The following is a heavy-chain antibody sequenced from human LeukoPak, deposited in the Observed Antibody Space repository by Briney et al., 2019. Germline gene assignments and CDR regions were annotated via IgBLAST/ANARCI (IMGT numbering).Heavy chain of an antibody. D-gene: IGHD4-23*01. CDR1: EITFSGHF. CDR3: ARDPGHNGGNSGAFDY. CDR2: ISGSGAT. V-gene: IGHV3-11*01. J-gene: IGHJ4*02. Sequence: PGGSLRLSCAASEITFSGHFMGWIRQAPGKGLEWVAYISGSGATYYADSVKGRFTISRDNAKNSLYLQMNSLRGGDAAVYYCARDPGHNGGNSGAFDYWGQGTLVTVSS.